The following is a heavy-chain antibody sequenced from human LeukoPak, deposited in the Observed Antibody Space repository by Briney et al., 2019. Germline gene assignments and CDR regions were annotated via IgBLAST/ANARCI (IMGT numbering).Heavy chain of an antibody. CDR2: INHSGST. V-gene: IGHV4-34*01. D-gene: IGHD6-19*01. CDR1: GGSFSGYY. Sequence: PSETLSLTCAVYGGSFSGYYWSWIRQPPGKGLEWIGEINHSGSTNYNPSLKSRVTISVDTSKNQFSLKLSSVTAADTAVYYCARKSLAANFDYWGQGTLVTVSS. J-gene: IGHJ4*02. CDR3: ARKSLAANFDY.